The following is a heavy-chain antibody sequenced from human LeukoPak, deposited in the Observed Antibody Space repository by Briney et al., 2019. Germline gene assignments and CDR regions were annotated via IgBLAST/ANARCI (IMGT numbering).Heavy chain of an antibody. D-gene: IGHD3-22*01. CDR1: GYTFTTYG. J-gene: IGHJ5*02. V-gene: IGHV1-18*01. CDR2: ISSYNGNT. CDR3: ARGGDSYDSSGYYKKWFDP. Sequence: ASVKVSCKASGYTFTTYGISWVRQAPGQGLEWVGWISSYNGNTNYAQKLQGRVTMTTDTSTSTAYMELRSLQSDDTAVYYCARGGDSYDSSGYYKKWFDPWGQETLVTVSS.